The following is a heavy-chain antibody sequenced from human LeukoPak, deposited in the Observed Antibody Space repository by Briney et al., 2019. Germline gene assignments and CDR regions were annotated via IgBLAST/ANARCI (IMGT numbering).Heavy chain of an antibody. V-gene: IGHV4-38-2*02. J-gene: IGHJ4*02. Sequence: SETLSLTCTVSGYSISTGYYWGWIRQPPGKGLEWIGSIYYSGSTYYNPSLKSRVTISVDTSKNQFSLKLSSVTAADTAVYYCARDRRGALSNFDYWGQGTLVTVSS. D-gene: IGHD1-26*01. CDR3: ARDRRGALSNFDY. CDR2: IYYSGST. CDR1: GYSISTGYY.